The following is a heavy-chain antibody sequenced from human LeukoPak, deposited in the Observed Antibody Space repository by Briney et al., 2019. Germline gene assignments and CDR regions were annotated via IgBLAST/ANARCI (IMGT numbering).Heavy chain of an antibody. J-gene: IGHJ4*02. CDR2: IYSGGST. D-gene: IGHD3-9*01. CDR1: GFTVSSNY. V-gene: IGHV3-53*01. CDR3: AKDDILTGYDY. Sequence: GGSLRLSCAASGFTVSSNYMSWVRQAPGKGLEWVSVIYSGGSTYYADSVKGRFTISRDNSKNTLYLQMNSLRAEDTAVYYCAKDDILTGYDYWGQGTLVTVSS.